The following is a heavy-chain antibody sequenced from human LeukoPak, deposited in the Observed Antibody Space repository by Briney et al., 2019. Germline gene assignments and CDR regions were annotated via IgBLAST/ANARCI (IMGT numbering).Heavy chain of an antibody. CDR3: ARNPKGDSYGMDV. CDR1: GFTFSSYA. CDR2: ISGGGGST. V-gene: IGHV3-23*01. Sequence: GGSLRLSCAASGFTFSSYAMSWVRQSPGKGLEWVSAISGGGGSTYYADSVKGRFTISRDNSKNTVHLQINSLRAEDTAVYYCARNPKGDSYGMDVWGQGTTVTVSS. J-gene: IGHJ6*02.